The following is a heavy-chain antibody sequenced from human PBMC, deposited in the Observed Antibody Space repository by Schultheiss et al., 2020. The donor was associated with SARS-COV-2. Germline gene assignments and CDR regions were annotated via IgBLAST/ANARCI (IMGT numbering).Heavy chain of an antibody. D-gene: IGHD1-7*01. CDR3: ARAQKGITGTTSYYYGMDV. J-gene: IGHJ6*02. CDR2: INSDGSST. Sequence: GGSLRLSCSASGFTFSSYAMHWVRQAPGKGLEWVSRINSDGSSTSYADSVKGRFTISRDNSKNTLYLQMNSLRAEDTAVYYCARAQKGITGTTSYYYGMDVWGQGTTVTVSS. CDR1: GFTFSSYA. V-gene: IGHV3-74*01.